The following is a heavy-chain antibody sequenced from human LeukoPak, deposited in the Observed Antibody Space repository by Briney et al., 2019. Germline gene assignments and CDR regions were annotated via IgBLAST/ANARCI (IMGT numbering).Heavy chain of an antibody. CDR3: ARDGIAAAGTFGY. V-gene: IGHV3-21*01. J-gene: IGHJ4*02. CDR2: ISSSGSYI. CDR1: GFTFSSYE. D-gene: IGHD6-13*01. Sequence: GGSLRLSCAASGFTFSSYEMNWVRQAPGKGLEWVSSISSSGSYIYYADSVKSRFTISRDNAKNSLYLQMNSPRAEDTAVYYCARDGIAAAGTFGYWGQGTLVTVSS.